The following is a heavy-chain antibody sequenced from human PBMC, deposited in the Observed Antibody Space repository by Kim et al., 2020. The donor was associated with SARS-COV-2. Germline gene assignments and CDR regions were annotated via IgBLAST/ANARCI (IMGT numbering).Heavy chain of an antibody. CDR3: AKGGGGGFVDY. J-gene: IGHJ4*02. Sequence: TYYADAVKGRFTISRDNSKNTLYLQMNSLRAEDTSVYYCAKGGGGGFVDYWGQGTLVTVSS. D-gene: IGHD3-16*01. V-gene: IGHV3-23*01. CDR2: T.